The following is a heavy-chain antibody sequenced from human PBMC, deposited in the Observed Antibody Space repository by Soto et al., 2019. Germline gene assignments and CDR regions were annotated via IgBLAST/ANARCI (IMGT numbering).Heavy chain of an antibody. V-gene: IGHV4-59*01. CDR1: GFSISSYY. J-gene: IGHJ5*02. CDR2: IYYSGST. CDR3: ARSYSLLPPTSWFDP. D-gene: IGHD1-26*01. Sequence: PWGSLALTCTVSGFSISSYYLSWIRQPPGKGLEWIGDIYYSGSTNYNPSLKSRVTISVDTSNNQFSLKLSSVTAADTAVYYCARSYSLLPPTSWFDPWCQATLVTVSS.